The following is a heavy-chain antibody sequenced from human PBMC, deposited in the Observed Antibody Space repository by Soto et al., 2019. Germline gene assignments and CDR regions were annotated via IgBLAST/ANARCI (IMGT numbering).Heavy chain of an antibody. CDR3: VHRVDFPCLAFDP. V-gene: IGHV2-5*01. CDR1: GFSLSASRAS. CDR2: IYWNDDK. D-gene: IGHD3-3*01. J-gene: IGHJ5*01. Sequence: SGPTMVNPTQTLRLTCAFSGFSLSASRASVGWIRQPPGKALEWLAHIYWNDDKRYSPSLRSRLTISKDTSKNQVVLTFTNMDPADTGIYYRVHRVDFPCLAFDPWGQGTLVTVSS.